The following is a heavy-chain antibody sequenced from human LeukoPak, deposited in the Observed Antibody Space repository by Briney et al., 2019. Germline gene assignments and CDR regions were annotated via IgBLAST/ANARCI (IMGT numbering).Heavy chain of an antibody. J-gene: IGHJ4*02. V-gene: IGHV3-7*01. Sequence: GGSLRLSCAASGFTFSNHWMSWVRQAPGKGLEWVASIKPDGSDKYYVDSVKGRFTISRDNAENSLSLQMNSLSAEDTAVYYCAKTSGSYYGSFDHWGQGTLVTVSS. CDR2: IKPDGSDK. CDR1: GFTFSNHW. D-gene: IGHD1-26*01. CDR3: AKTSGSYYGSFDH.